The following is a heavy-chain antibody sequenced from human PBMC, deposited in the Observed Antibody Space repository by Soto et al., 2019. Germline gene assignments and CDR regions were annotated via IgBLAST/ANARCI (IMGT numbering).Heavy chain of an antibody. CDR3: ASGVAVLSTYFDY. V-gene: IGHV4-34*01. J-gene: IGHJ4*02. D-gene: IGHD2-8*01. CDR1: GGSFRGYY. Sequence: SETLSLACAVYGGSFRGYYGSWIRQPPGKGLERIGEINHSGSTNYNPSLKSRVTISVDTSKNQFSLKLSSVTAADTAVYYCASGVAVLSTYFDYWGQGTLVTVSS. CDR2: INHSGST.